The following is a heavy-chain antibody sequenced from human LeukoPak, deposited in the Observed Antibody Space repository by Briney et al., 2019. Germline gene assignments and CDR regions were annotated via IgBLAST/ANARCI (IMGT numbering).Heavy chain of an antibody. CDR1: TGSISSDY. V-gene: IGHV4-59*08. J-gene: IGHJ4*02. CDR2: IYYSGSN. D-gene: IGHD1-7*01. CDR3: ARHEDGTTLDY. Sequence: SETLSLTCTVSTGSISSDYWSWIREPPGKGLEWIGSIYYSGSNNHNASLKSRVTMSVDTSKNQISLKLSSVTAADTAVYYCARHEDGTTLDYWGQGTLVTVSS.